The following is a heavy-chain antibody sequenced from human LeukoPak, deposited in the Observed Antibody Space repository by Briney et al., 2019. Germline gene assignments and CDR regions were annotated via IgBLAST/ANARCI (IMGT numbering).Heavy chain of an antibody. CDR3: VKQHLVLESVNWFDP. CDR1: GGSIITSSTYY. CDR2: IFYSGST. V-gene: IGHV4-39*07. Sequence: SETLSLTCTVSGGSIITSSTYYWGWIRQPPGKGLEWIGSIFYSGSTYYKPSLKSRVTISVDTAKSQFSLTLSSVTAADTAVYYWVKQHLVLESVNWFDPWGQGTLVTVSS. J-gene: IGHJ5*02. D-gene: IGHD6-13*01.